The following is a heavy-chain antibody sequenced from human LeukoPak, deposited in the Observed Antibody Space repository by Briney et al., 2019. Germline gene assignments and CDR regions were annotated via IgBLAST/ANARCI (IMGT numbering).Heavy chain of an antibody. J-gene: IGHJ4*02. CDR2: IYYSGST. CDR3: AELPELVSFDY. CDR1: GGSISSSSYY. Sequence: SETLSLTCTVSGGSISSSSYYWGWIRQPPGKGLEWIGGIYYSGSTYYNPSLKSRVTISVDTSKNQFSLKLSSVTAADTAVYYCAELPELVSFDYWGSGTLATVSS. V-gene: IGHV4-39*01. D-gene: IGHD1-14*01.